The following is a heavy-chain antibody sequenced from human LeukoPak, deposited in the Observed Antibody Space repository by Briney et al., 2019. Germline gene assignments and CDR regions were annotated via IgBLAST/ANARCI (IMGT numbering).Heavy chain of an antibody. CDR2: IYYSGST. CDR1: GGSISSYY. CDR3: ARHSGLRGVLGNWFDP. Sequence: PSETLSLTCTVSGGSISSYYWSWIRQPPGKGLEWIGYIYYSGSTDYNPSLRSRLTISFNTSKNQFSLTLSSVTAADTAVYYCARHSGLRGVLGNWFDPWGQGTLVTVSS. V-gene: IGHV4-59*08. D-gene: IGHD3-10*01. J-gene: IGHJ5*02.